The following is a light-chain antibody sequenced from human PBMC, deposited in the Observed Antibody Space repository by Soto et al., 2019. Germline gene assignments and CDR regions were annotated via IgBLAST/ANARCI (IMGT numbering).Light chain of an antibody. J-gene: IGKJ4*01. Sequence: EIVMTQSPATLSVSPGERATLSCRASQSVSSNLAWNQQKPGQAPRLLIYGESTRATGIPARFSGSGSGTVLTLTISSLQAEDFAVYSCQQYNNWLTFGGGTKVEL. CDR2: GES. CDR3: QQYNNWLT. V-gene: IGKV3-15*01. CDR1: QSVSSN.